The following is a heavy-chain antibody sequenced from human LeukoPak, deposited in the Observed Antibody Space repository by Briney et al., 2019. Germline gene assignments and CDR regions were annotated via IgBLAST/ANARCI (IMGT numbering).Heavy chain of an antibody. CDR3: ARATAGTGYYFDY. V-gene: IGHV4-59*01. Sequence: SETLSLTCTVSGGSMSSYYWTWIRQPPGKGLEWIGYIYHSGSTYYNSSLKSRVTISVDTSKSQFSLNLRSVTAADTAVYYCARATAGTGYYFDYWGQGTLLTVSS. CDR1: GGSMSSYY. CDR2: IYHSGST. J-gene: IGHJ4*02. D-gene: IGHD6-13*01.